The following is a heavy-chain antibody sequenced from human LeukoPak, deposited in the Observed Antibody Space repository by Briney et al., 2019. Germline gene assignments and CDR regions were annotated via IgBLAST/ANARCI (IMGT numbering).Heavy chain of an antibody. V-gene: IGHV4-59*08. CDR3: ARLGKMNLVQGVFWYFDL. CDR2: IYNTGNS. Sequence: SETLSLTCTVSGGSVSSDSWNWIRQSPGKGLEWMEYIYNTGNSNHNPSLKNRVTISFDKSKSQLSLVLTSVTAADTAIYYCARLGKMNLVQGVFWYFDLWGRGTLVTVSS. J-gene: IGHJ2*01. D-gene: IGHD3-10*01. CDR1: GGSVSSDS.